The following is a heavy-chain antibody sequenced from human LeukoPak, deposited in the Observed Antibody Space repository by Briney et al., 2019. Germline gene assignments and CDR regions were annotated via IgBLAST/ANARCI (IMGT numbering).Heavy chain of an antibody. D-gene: IGHD3-10*01. Sequence: SETLSLTCTVSGGSTSSYYWSWIRQPPGKGLEWIGYIYYSGSTNYNPSLKSRVTISVDTSKNQFSLKPSPVTAADTAVYYCARDSHRARGVFGYWGQGTLVTVSS. V-gene: IGHV4-59*01. CDR3: ARDSHRARGVFGY. CDR1: GGSTSSYY. J-gene: IGHJ4*02. CDR2: IYYSGST.